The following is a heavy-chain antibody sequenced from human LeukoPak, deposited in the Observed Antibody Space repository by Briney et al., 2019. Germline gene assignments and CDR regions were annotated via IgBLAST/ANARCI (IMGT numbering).Heavy chain of an antibody. CDR1: GGSISSSGYY. V-gene: IGHV4-39*01. CDR2: IYYSGRT. J-gene: IGHJ5*02. Sequence: PSEXLSLTCTVSGGSISSSGYYWGWVRQPPGKGGEWVASIYYSGRTYDNPSLKRRVTISVDTSKNQLSLKLSSLTAADTAVYYCARHEYSGSYYGLSWFDPWGQGTLVTVSS. CDR3: ARHEYSGSYYGLSWFDP. D-gene: IGHD1-26*01.